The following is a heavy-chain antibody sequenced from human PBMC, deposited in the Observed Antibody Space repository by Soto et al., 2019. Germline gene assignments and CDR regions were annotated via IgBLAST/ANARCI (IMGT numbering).Heavy chain of an antibody. CDR3: ARRYAGNFDY. D-gene: IGHD2-8*01. CDR2: IYYSGST. CDR1: GGSISNYY. V-gene: IGHV4-59*01. Sequence: QVQLQESGPGLVKPSETLSLTCTVSGGSISNYYWSWIRQPPGKGLEWIGYIYYSGSTNYNPSLXGXVXIXVDTSKTQFSLKLSSVTAADTAVYYCARRYAGNFDYWGQGTLVTVSS. J-gene: IGHJ4*02.